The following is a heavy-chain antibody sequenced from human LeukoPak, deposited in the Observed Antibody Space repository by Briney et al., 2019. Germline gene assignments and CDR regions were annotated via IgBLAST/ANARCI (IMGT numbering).Heavy chain of an antibody. CDR3: AKDLTNYDFWSGYFNSYYFDY. V-gene: IGHV3-23*01. CDR1: GFTFSSYW. Sequence: GGSLGLSCAASGFTFSSYWLSWVRQAPGKGLEWVSAISGSGGSTYYADSVKGRFTISRDNSKNTLYLQMNSLRAEDTAVYYCAKDLTNYDFWSGYFNSYYFDYWGQGTLVTVSS. CDR2: ISGSGGST. J-gene: IGHJ4*02. D-gene: IGHD3-3*01.